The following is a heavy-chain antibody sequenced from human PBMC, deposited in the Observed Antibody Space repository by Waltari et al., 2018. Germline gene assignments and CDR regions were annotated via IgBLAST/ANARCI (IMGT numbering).Heavy chain of an antibody. V-gene: IGHV3-23*01. CDR2: IGSGGGNT. CDR3: AKDLLYCAGNNCYRGFDY. J-gene: IGHJ4*02. CDR1: GFTLSSFA. Sequence: EVQLLESGGGLVQPGGSLRLSCAASGFTLSSFAMSCFRQAPGKGGGWVKAIGSGGGNTYYADAVRGRFNISRDTSKNSLYLQMNSLRAEDTALYYCAKDLLYCAGNNCYRGFDYWGQGTLVTVSS. D-gene: IGHD2-2*02.